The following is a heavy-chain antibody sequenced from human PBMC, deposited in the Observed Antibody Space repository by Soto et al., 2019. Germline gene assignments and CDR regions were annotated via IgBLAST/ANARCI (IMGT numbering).Heavy chain of an antibody. J-gene: IGHJ6*02. CDR1: GFTFSNYA. CDR2: ISDSGGST. D-gene: IGHD4-4*01. CDR3: VKDLDYRNYYYYGMDV. V-gene: IGHV3-23*01. Sequence: GGSLRLSCAASGFTFSNYAMTWVRQAPGKGLEWVSGISDSGGSTHYADSVKGRFTISRDNSKSTLYLQMNSLRAEDTAVYYCVKDLDYRNYYYYGMDVWGQGTTVTVSS.